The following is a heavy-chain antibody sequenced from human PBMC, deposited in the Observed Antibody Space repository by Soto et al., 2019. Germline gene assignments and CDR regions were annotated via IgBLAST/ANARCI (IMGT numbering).Heavy chain of an antibody. CDR2: VYYSGSP. CDR3: ARDDITSRPGYFDY. J-gene: IGHJ4*02. CDR1: GGSVSSGSYY. D-gene: IGHD6-6*01. V-gene: IGHV4-61*01. Sequence: QVQLQESGPGLVKPSETLSLTCTVSGGSVSSGSYYWNWIRQPPGKGLEWIGYVYYSGSPNYNPSLKSRVTISVDTSKNEFSLKVKSVTAADTAVYYCARDDITSRPGYFDYWGQGTLVTVSS.